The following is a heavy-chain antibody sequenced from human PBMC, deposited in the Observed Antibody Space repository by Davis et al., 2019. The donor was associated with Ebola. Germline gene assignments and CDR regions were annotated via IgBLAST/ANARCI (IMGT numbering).Heavy chain of an antibody. J-gene: IGHJ6*02. Sequence: GESLKISCAVSGLTFTNSWIHWVRQAPGKGLAWVSRIDNDGGGTSYADSVKGRFTISRDNAKNTLYLQMDSLRAEDTGVYYCARDRGFENSMDVWGQGTTVTVSS. CDR2: IDNDGGGT. CDR1: GLTFTNSW. V-gene: IGHV3-74*01. D-gene: IGHD3-10*01. CDR3: ARDRGFENSMDV.